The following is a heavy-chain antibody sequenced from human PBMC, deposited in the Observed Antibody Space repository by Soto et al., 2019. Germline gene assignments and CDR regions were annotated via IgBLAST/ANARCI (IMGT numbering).Heavy chain of an antibody. CDR1: GYTFTSYG. D-gene: IGHD6-6*01. J-gene: IGHJ6*02. CDR2: ISAYNGNT. Sequence: ASVKVSCKASGYTFTSYGISWVRQAPGQGIEWMGWISAYNGNTNYAQKLQGRVTMTTDTSTSTAYMELRSLRSDDTAVYYCATREDKHLVGSFYYYVMDVCGQGTTVTVSS. V-gene: IGHV1-18*01. CDR3: ATREDKHLVGSFYYYVMDV.